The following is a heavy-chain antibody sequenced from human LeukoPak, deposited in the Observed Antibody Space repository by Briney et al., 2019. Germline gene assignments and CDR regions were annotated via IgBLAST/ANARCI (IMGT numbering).Heavy chain of an antibody. CDR2: IYISGST. V-gene: IGHV4-61*02. Sequence: SETLSLTCTVSGDSISNDNYYWSWIRQPAGKGLEWIGRIYISGSTNYNPSLKSRVTMSVDMSKNQFSLKLSSVTAADTAVYYCARVPRIAVAGGGADYWGQGTLVTVSS. J-gene: IGHJ4*02. CDR3: ARVPRIAVAGGGADY. CDR1: GDSISNDNYY. D-gene: IGHD6-19*01.